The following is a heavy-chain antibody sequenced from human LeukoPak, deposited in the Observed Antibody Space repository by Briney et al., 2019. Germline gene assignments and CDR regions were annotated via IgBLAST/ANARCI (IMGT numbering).Heavy chain of an antibody. D-gene: IGHD3-22*01. CDR1: GFTFSSYS. J-gene: IGHJ6*03. Sequence: GGSLRLSCAASGFTFSSYSMNWVRQAPGKGLEWVSYISSSGSTIYYADSVKGRFTISRDNAKNSLYLQMNSLRAEDTAVYYCARIGNEDKWLLKYYYYYYYMDVWGKGTTVTVSS. CDR3: ARIGNEDKWLLKYYYYYYYMDV. CDR2: ISSSGSTI. V-gene: IGHV3-48*04.